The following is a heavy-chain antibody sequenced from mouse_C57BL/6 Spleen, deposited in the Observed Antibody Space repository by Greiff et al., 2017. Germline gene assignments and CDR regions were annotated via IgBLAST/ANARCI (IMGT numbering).Heavy chain of an antibody. Sequence: QVQLQQPGAELVMPGASVKLSCKASGYTFTSHWMHWVKQRPGQGLEWIGEIDPSDSYTNYNQKFKGKSTLTVDKSSSTAYMQLSSLTSEDSAVYYCARGSGYFDYWGQGTTLTVSS. CDR1: GYTFTSHW. CDR3: ARGSGYFDY. V-gene: IGHV1-69*01. J-gene: IGHJ2*01. CDR2: IDPSDSYT. D-gene: IGHD3-2*02.